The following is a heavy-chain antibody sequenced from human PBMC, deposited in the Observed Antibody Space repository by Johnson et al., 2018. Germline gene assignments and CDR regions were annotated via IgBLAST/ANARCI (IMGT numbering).Heavy chain of an antibody. J-gene: IGHJ3*02. CDR2: INSDGSST. CDR1: GFTFSSYW. Sequence: VQLVESGGGVVQPGRSLRLSCAASGFTFSSYWMHWVRQAPGKGLVWVSRINSDGSSTSYADSVKGRFTISRDNSKNTVYLQMNNLRAEDTAMYYCETSSLTRAAAGRVDAFDIWGQGTMVIVSP. D-gene: IGHD6-25*01. CDR3: ETSSLTRAAAGRVDAFDI. V-gene: IGHV3-74*02.